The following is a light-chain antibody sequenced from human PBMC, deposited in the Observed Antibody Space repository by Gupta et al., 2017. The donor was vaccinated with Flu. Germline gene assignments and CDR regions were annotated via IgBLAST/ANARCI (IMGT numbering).Light chain of an antibody. CDR3: QQRSDLPMYT. CDR2: DAA. Sequence: EVVSTHPPATLSLSPGERAVLSCRASQSLSPSLACYQQKYGQAPRLLMYDAARRAAGIPARFSGSGSGTDFTLTISTLEPEDFAVYYCQQRSDLPMYTFGQGTRLEI. J-gene: IGKJ2*01. V-gene: IGKV3-11*01. CDR1: QSLSPS.